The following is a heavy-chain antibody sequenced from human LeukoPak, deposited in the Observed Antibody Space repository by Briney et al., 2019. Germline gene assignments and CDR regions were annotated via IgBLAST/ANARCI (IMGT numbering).Heavy chain of an antibody. CDR2: IYYSGST. Sequence: PSETLSLTCTVSGASINTYYWSWIRQPPGKGLEWIGYIYYSGSTNYNPSLKSRVTISVDTSKNQFSLKLSSVTAADTAVYYCARGCSAGTPHNWFDPWGQGTLVTVSS. V-gene: IGHV4-59*01. CDR1: GASINTYY. CDR3: ARGCSAGTPHNWFDP. J-gene: IGHJ5*02. D-gene: IGHD6-13*01.